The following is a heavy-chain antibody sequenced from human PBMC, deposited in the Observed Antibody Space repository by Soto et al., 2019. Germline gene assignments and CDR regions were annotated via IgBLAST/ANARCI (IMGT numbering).Heavy chain of an antibody. V-gene: IGHV1-24*01. J-gene: IGHJ5*02. CDR1: GYTLTELS. D-gene: IGHD3-16*02. CDR3: ATVYYDYVWGSYRSRWFDP. Sequence: GASVKVSCKVSGYTLTELSMHWVRQAPGKGLEWMGGFDPEDGETIYAQKFQGRVTMTEDTSTDTAYMELSSLRSEDTAVYYCATVYYDYVWGSYRSRWFDPWGQRTLVTVSS. CDR2: FDPEDGET.